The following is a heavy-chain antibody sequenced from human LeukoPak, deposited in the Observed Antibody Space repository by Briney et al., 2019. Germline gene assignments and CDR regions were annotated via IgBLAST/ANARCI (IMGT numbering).Heavy chain of an antibody. Sequence: GGSLRLSCAASGFTFSSYGMHWVRQAPGKGLEWVAFIRYDGSNKYYADSVKGRFTISRDNSKNTLYLQMNSLRAEDTAVYYCAKDPPNWMGPFDIWDQGTMVTVSS. CDR3: AKDPPNWMGPFDI. V-gene: IGHV3-30*02. J-gene: IGHJ3*02. D-gene: IGHD1-1*01. CDR2: IRYDGSNK. CDR1: GFTFSSYG.